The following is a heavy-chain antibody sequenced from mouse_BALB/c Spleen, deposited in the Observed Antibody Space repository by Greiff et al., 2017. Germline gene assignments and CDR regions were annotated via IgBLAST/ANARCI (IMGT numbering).Heavy chain of an antibody. CDR3: ARYRYDGDWYFDV. Sequence: EVQLQESGPSLVKPSQTLSLTCSVTGDSITSGYWNWIRKFPGNKLEYMGYISYSGSTYYNPSLKSRISITRDTSKNQYYLQLNSVTTEDTATYYCARYRYDGDWYFDVWGAGTTVTVSS. D-gene: IGHD2-14*01. J-gene: IGHJ1*01. CDR2: ISYSGST. V-gene: IGHV3-8*02. CDR1: GDSITSGY.